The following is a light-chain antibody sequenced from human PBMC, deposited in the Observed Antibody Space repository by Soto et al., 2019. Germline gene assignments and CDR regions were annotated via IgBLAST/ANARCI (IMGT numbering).Light chain of an antibody. J-gene: IGKJ1*01. Sequence: EIVLTQSPATLSLSPGERATLSCRASQSISNFLAWYQQKPGQAPRLLIYDASKRATDIPDRFIGSGSGTDFTLTISSLQPDDFATYYCQHYNSYSEAFGQGTKVDIK. CDR2: DAS. V-gene: IGKV3-11*01. CDR3: QHYNSYSEA. CDR1: QSISNF.